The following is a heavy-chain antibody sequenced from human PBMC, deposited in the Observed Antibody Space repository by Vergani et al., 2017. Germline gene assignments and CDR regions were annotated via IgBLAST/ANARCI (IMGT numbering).Heavy chain of an antibody. CDR1: GFSVSTSGMR. CDR3: ARMLPHSSASGRYYSGLDV. D-gene: IGHD3-10*01. CDR2: IEWDDDE. V-gene: IGHV2-70*04. J-gene: IGHJ6*04. Sequence: QVTLKESGPALVKPTQTLTLTCTFSGFSVSTSGMRASWIRQPPGKALEWLARIEWDDDEFYTTSLKTRLKIAKDTSQNQVVFTMTDVDPVDTATYYCARMLPHSSASGRYYSGLDVWGEGSTVTVAS.